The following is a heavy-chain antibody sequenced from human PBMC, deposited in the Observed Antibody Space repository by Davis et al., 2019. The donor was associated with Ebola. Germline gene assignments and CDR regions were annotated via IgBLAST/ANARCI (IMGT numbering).Heavy chain of an antibody. D-gene: IGHD3-10*01. CDR1: GFTFSSYD. CDR3: ARSGGQLLWFGELSYGMDV. CDR2: IGTAGDT. Sequence: GESLKISCAASGFTFSSYDMHWVRQATGKGLEWVSAIGTAGDTYYPGSVKGRFTISRENAKNSLYLQMNSLRAGDTAVYYCARSGGQLLWFGELSYGMDVWGKGTTVTVSS. J-gene: IGHJ6*04. V-gene: IGHV3-13*01.